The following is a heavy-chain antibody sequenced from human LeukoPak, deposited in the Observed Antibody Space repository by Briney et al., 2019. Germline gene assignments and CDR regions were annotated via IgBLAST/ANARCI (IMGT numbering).Heavy chain of an antibody. J-gene: IGHJ4*02. D-gene: IGHD5-24*01. CDR1: GYTFTGYY. CDR2: INPNSGGT. CDR3: ARAWRYNFSPLDY. Sequence: ASVKVSCKASGYTFTGYYMHWVRQAPGQGLEWMGWINPNSGGTNYAQKFQGRVTMTRDTSISTAYMELSRLRSGDTAVYYCARAWRYNFSPLDYWGQGTLVTVSS. V-gene: IGHV1-2*02.